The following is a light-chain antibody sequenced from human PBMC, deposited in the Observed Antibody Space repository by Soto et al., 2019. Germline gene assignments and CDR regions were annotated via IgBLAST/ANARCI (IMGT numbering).Light chain of an antibody. J-gene: IGLJ3*02. CDR2: RNN. Sequence: QSVLTQPPSASGTPGQRVTISCSGSSSNIGSNYVYWYQQLPGTAPKLLIHRNNQRPSGVPDRFSGSKSGTSASLAISGLRSEDEDDYYCAAWDDSLSGGVFGGGTQLTVL. CDR3: AAWDDSLSGGV. V-gene: IGLV1-47*01. CDR1: SSNIGSNY.